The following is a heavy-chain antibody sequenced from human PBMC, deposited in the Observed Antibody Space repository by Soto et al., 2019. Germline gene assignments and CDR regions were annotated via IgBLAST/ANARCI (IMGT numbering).Heavy chain of an antibody. CDR3: ARHPERIAEIGWFDP. D-gene: IGHD6-13*01. V-gene: IGHV3-48*02. J-gene: IGHJ5*02. Sequence: EVQLVEAGGGLVQPGGSLRLSCAASGFTFSSYSMNWVRQAPGKGLEWVSYISSSSSTIYYADSVKGRFTISRDNAKNSLYLQMNSLRDEDTAVYYCARHPERIAEIGWFDPWGQGTLVTVSS. CDR1: GFTFSSYS. CDR2: ISSSSSTI.